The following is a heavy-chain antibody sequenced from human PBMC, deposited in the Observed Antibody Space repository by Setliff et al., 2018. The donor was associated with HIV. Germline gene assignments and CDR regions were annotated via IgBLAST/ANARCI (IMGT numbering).Heavy chain of an antibody. V-gene: IGHV1-69*10. CDR1: GDAFNSNA. J-gene: IGHJ4*02. CDR2: IIPLLGKA. CDR3: AGQHGRFSGDYFDY. D-gene: IGHD2-21*01. Sequence: ASVKVSCKTSGDAFNSNAISWVRQAPGQGLEWMGGIIPLLGKANYAQKFQGRVTITADESTSTAYMELSSLRSEDTAVYYCAGQHGRFSGDYFDYWGQGALVTVSS.